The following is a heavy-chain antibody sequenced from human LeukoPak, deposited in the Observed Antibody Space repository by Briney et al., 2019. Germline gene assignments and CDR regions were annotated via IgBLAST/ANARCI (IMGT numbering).Heavy chain of an antibody. V-gene: IGHV4-61*01. CDR2: IYYSGST. J-gene: IGHJ4*02. Sequence: SETLSLTCTVSGGSVSSGSYYWSWIRQPPGKGLEWIGYIYYSGSTNYNPSLKSRVTISVDTSKNQLSLKLSSVTAADTAVYYCARADIVATIGDYWGQGTLVTVFS. CDR3: ARADIVATIGDY. CDR1: GGSVSSGSYY. D-gene: IGHD5-12*01.